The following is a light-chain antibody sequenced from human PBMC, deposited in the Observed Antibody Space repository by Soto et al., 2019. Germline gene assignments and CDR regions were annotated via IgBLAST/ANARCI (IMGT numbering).Light chain of an antibody. J-gene: IGLJ2*01. CDR2: TNN. CDR3: ATWDDSLSGVV. Sequence: QSVLTQPPSASGTRGQRVTISCSGSSSNIGVNYVYWYQQLPGTAPKLLIYTNNQRPSGVPDRFSGSKSGTSASLAISGLRSEDEADYHCATWDDSLSGVVFGGGTNLTVL. V-gene: IGLV1-47*01. CDR1: SSNIGVNY.